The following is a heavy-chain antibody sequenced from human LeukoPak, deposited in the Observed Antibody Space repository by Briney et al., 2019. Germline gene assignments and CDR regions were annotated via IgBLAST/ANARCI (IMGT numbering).Heavy chain of an antibody. V-gene: IGHV3-66*04. CDR2: IYADGST. D-gene: IGHD1-1*01. J-gene: IGHJ2*01. CDR3: ARQWRVQNYWFFDL. CDR1: GFTFSNYG. Sequence: GGSLRLSCGVSGFTFSNYGMLWVRQAPGKGLEWISVIYADGSTYYADSVRGRFTISRDTYKNTLYLQMRSLRVEDTTVYYCARQWRVQNYWFFDLWGRGTPVTVSS.